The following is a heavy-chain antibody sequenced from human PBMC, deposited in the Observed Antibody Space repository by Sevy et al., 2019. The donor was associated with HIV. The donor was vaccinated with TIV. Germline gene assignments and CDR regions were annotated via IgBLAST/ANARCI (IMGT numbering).Heavy chain of an antibody. J-gene: IGHJ6*02. D-gene: IGHD3-22*01. CDR1: GFTFSSYA. Sequence: GGSLRLSCAASGFTFSSYAMSWVRQAPGKGLEWVSAISGSGGSTYYADSVKGRFTISRDNSKNTLYLQMNSLRAEDTGVYYCAKWGDYYDSSGYCSGESNYYYYYGMDVWGQGTTVTVSS. CDR3: AKWGDYYDSSGYCSGESNYYYYYGMDV. V-gene: IGHV3-23*01. CDR2: ISGSGGST.